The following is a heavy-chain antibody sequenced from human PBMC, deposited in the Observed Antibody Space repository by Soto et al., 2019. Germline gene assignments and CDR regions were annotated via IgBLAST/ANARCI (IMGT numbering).Heavy chain of an antibody. CDR1: GDSVSTNSAA. D-gene: IGHD2-15*01. CDR3: PRGESRRYSAFWFDT. V-gene: IGHV6-1*01. Sequence: SQTLSLTCAISGDSVSTNSAAWNWIRQSPSRGLEWLGRTYYRAKWYNDYAVSVKSRITINPDTSKNQFSLQLNSVTPEDTAVYYCPRGESRRYSAFWFDTWGQGTLVTVSS. CDR2: TYYRAKWYN. J-gene: IGHJ5*02.